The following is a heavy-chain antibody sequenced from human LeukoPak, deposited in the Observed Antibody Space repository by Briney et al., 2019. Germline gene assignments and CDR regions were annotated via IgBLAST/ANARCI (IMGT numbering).Heavy chain of an antibody. CDR2: ISSNGGST. CDR1: GFTFSSYA. J-gene: IGHJ4*02. V-gene: IGHV3-64*01. CDR3: ARAVGSGYYRHFDY. Sequence: GGSLRLSCAASGFTFSSYAMHWVRQAPGKGLEYVSAISSNGGSTYYANSVKGRFTISRDNSKNTLYLQMGSLRAEDMAVYYCARAVGSGYYRHFDYWGQGTLVTVSS. D-gene: IGHD3-3*01.